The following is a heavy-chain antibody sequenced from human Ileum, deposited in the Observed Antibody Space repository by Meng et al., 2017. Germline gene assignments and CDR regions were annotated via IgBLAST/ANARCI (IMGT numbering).Heavy chain of an antibody. D-gene: IGHD1-1*01. CDR3: TNDRLNH. J-gene: IGHJ1*01. V-gene: IGHV3-74*01. Sequence: EVQLVGSRGGLAPPGGSLRLSCAAAGFTFTDHWMHWVRQGPGKGLVWVSRINPDGSDPTYADSVKGRFTISRDNAKNTVYLQMNSLRAEDTALYYCTNDRLNHWGQGALVTVSS. CDR1: GFTFTDHW. CDR2: INPDGSDP.